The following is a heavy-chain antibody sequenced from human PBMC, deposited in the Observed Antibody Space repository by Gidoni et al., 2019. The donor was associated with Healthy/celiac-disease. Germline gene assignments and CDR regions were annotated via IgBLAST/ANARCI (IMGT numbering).Heavy chain of an antibody. Sequence: EVQLVQSGAEVKKPGESLKISCKGSGYSFTSYWIGWVRQMPGKGLEWVGIIYPGDSDTRYSPSFQGQVTISADKSISTAYLQWSSLKASDTAMYYCARQGYCSSTSCPKKYYYYYGMDVWGQGTTVTVSS. D-gene: IGHD2-2*01. V-gene: IGHV5-51*01. CDR1: GYSFTSYW. CDR2: IYPGDSDT. CDR3: ARQGYCSSTSCPKKYYYYYGMDV. J-gene: IGHJ6*02.